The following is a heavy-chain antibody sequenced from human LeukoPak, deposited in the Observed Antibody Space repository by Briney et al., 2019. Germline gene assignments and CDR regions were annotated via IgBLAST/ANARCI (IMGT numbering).Heavy chain of an antibody. J-gene: IGHJ4*02. D-gene: IGHD6-19*01. V-gene: IGHV3-30*02. CDR1: GFTFSSYG. CDR2: IRYDGSNK. Sequence: PGGSLRLSCAASGFTFSSYGMHWVRQAPGKGLEWVAFIRYDGSNKYYADSVKGRFTISRDNSKNTLYLQMNSLRAEDTAVYYCAKVKVMQWLWEGFDFWGQGTLVTVSS. CDR3: AKVKVMQWLWEGFDF.